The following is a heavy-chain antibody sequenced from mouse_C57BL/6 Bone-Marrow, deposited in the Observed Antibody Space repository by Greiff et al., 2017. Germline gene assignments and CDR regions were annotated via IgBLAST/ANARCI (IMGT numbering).Heavy chain of an antibody. D-gene: IGHD2-1*01. CDR3: ASGGIYYGNYDAV. CDR1: GYTFTSYW. V-gene: IGHV1-74*01. Sequence: QVQLKQPGAELVKPGASVKVSCKASGYTFTSYWMHWVKQRPGQGLEWIGRIHPSDSDTNYNQKFKGKATLTVDKSSSTAYMQLSSLTSEDSAVYYCASGGIYYGNYDAVWGTGTTVTVSS. J-gene: IGHJ1*03. CDR2: IHPSDSDT.